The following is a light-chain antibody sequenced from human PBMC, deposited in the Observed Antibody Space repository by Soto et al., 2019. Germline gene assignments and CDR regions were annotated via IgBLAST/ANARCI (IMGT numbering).Light chain of an antibody. CDR1: QSVLYSSNNKNY. V-gene: IGKV4-1*01. Sequence: DIVMTRSPDSLAVSLGERATINCKSSQSVLYSSNNKNYLAWYQQKPGQPPKLLIYWASTRESGVPHRFSGSGSGTDFTLTISSLQAEDVAVYYCQQYYSTPWTFGQGTKVEIK. J-gene: IGKJ1*01. CDR3: QQYYSTPWT. CDR2: WAS.